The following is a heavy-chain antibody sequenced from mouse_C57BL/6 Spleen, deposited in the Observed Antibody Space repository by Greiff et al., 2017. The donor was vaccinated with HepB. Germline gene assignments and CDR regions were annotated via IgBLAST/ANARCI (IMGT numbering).Heavy chain of an antibody. CDR3: AGCRGSSYWYFDV. CDR1: GYAFSSSW. J-gene: IGHJ1*03. CDR2: IYPGDGDT. Sequence: VQLQQSGPELVKPGASVKISCKASGYAFSSSWMNWVKQRPGKGLEWIGRIYPGDGDTNYNGKFKGKATLTADKSSSTAYMQLSSLTSEDSAVYFCAGCRGSSYWYFDVWGTGTTVTVSS. V-gene: IGHV1-82*01. D-gene: IGHD1-1*01.